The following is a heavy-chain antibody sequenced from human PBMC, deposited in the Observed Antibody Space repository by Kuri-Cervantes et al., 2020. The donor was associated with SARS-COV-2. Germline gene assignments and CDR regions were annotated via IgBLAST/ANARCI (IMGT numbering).Heavy chain of an antibody. CDR3: AKDPEGYYYDSSGYYHYYYYGMDV. V-gene: IGHV3-23*01. CDR2: ISGSGGGT. D-gene: IGHD3-22*01. CDR1: GFTFSTYA. J-gene: IGHJ6*02. Sequence: GGSLRLSCAASGFTFSTYAMSWVRQAPGKGLEWVSAISGSGGGTYYADSVKGRFTISRDNSKNTLYLQMNSLRAEDTAVYYCAKDPEGYYYDSSGYYHYYYYGMDVWGQGTTVTVSS.